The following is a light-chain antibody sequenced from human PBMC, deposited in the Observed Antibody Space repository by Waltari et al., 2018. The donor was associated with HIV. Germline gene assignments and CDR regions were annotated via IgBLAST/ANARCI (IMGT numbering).Light chain of an antibody. J-gene: IGLJ1*01. V-gene: IGLV2-14*03. CDR3: SSYTTSSTYV. Sequence: QSALTQPASVSGSPGQSLTISCTGTSSEVGARDYLYSYQQHPGKAPKLLIYAVNNRPSGVSHRFSGSKSATTASLTISGLQAEDEADYYCSSYTTSSTYVFGTGTKVTVL. CDR2: AVN. CDR1: SSEVGARDY.